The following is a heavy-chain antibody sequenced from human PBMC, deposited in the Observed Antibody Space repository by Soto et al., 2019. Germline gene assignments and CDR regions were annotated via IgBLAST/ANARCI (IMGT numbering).Heavy chain of an antibody. CDR3: ARVLGNDAFDI. J-gene: IGHJ3*02. D-gene: IGHD3-3*02. V-gene: IGHV4-61*08. CDR2: IYYSGNT. CDR1: GGSVSSAAYY. Sequence: SETLSLTCTVSGGSVSSAAYYWSWIRQPPGKGLEWIGYIYYSGNTNYNPSLKSRVTISVDKSKNQFSLKLSSVTAADTAVYYCARVLGNDAFDIWGQGTMVTVS.